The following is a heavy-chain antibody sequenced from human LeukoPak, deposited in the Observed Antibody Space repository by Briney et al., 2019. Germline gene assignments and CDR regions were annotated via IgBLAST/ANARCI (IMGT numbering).Heavy chain of an antibody. CDR1: GFTLSHYG. CDR2: IWFDGGKI. CDR3: VRGSGGDGYSYWGDY. V-gene: IGHV3-33*01. Sequence: GGSLRHSCAASGFTLSHYGMHWVRQAPGMGLEWVAVIWFDGGKIHYPDSVKGRFTISRDNSKNTLYLQMDNLRADDTAVYYCVRGSGGDGYSYWGDYWGQGTLVTVSP. J-gene: IGHJ4*02. D-gene: IGHD5-24*01.